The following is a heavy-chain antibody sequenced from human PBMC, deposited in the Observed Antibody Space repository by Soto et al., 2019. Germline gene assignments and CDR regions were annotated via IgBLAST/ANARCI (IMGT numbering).Heavy chain of an antibody. V-gene: IGHV1-58*01. J-gene: IGHJ6*02. CDR3: AAERLQNSSSWFYYYYYGMDV. Sequence: ASVKVSCKASGFTFTSSAVQWVRQARGQRLEWIGWIVVGSGNTNYAQKFQERVTITRDMSTSTAYMELSSLRSEDTAVYYCAAERLQNSSSWFYYYYYGMDVWGQGTTVTVSS. CDR2: IVVGSGNT. D-gene: IGHD6-13*01. CDR1: GFTFTSSA.